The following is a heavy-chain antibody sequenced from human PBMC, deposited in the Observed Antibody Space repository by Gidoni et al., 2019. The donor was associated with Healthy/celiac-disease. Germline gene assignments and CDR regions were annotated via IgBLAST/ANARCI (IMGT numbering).Heavy chain of an antibody. CDR3: ATVVVPAAIRVEGTAFDI. CDR2: IYYSGST. CDR1: GGSISSSSYY. D-gene: IGHD2-2*02. V-gene: IGHV4-39*01. Sequence: QLQLQESGPGLVKPSETLSLTCTVSGGSISSSSYYWGWIRQPPGKGLEWIGSIYYSGSTYYNPSLKSRVTISVDTSKNQFSLKLSSVTAADTAVYYCATVVVPAAIRVEGTAFDIWGQGTMVTVSS. J-gene: IGHJ3*02.